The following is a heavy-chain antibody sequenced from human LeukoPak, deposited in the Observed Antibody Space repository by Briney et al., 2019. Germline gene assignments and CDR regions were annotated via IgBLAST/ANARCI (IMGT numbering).Heavy chain of an antibody. Sequence: GGSLRLSCAASGFTFSSYWMSWVRQAPGKGLEWVSAISGSGDSTYYADSVKGRFTISRDNSKNTLYLQMNSLRAEDTAVYYCARDENIVVVPAANDYFDYWGQGTLVTVSS. D-gene: IGHD2-2*01. V-gene: IGHV3-23*01. CDR1: GFTFSSYW. CDR3: ARDENIVVVPAANDYFDY. J-gene: IGHJ4*02. CDR2: ISGSGDST.